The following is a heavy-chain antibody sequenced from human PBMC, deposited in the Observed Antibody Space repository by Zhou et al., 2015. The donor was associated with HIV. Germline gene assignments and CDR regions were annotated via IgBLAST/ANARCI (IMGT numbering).Heavy chain of an antibody. D-gene: IGHD3-3*01. Sequence: QVQLVQSGAEVKKPGSSVKVSCKASGGTFSSYAISWVRQAPGQGLEWMGGIIPIFGTANYAQKFQGRVTITADESTSTAYMELSSLRSEDTAVYYCARGVDDFWSGYRYYYYYMDVWGKGTTVTVSS. J-gene: IGHJ6*03. CDR3: ARGVDDFWSGYRYYYYYMDV. CDR1: GGTFSSYA. CDR2: IIPIFGTA. V-gene: IGHV1-69*01.